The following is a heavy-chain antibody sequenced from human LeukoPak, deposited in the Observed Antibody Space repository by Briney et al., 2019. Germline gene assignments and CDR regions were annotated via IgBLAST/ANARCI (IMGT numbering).Heavy chain of an antibody. CDR1: GGSISSSSYY. V-gene: IGHV4-39*01. J-gene: IGHJ4*02. Sequence: SETLSLTCTVSGGSISSSSYYWGWIRQPPGKGLEWIGSIYYSGSTYYNPSLKSRVTISVDTSKNQFSLKLSSVTAADTAVYYCARQRGSIAAAVTRYSYFDYWGQGTLVTVSS. D-gene: IGHD6-13*01. CDR2: IYYSGST. CDR3: ARQRGSIAAAVTRYSYFDY.